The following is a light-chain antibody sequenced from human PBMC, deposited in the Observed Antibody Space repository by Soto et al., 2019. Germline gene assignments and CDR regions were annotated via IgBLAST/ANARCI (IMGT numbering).Light chain of an antibody. Sequence: DIQVTQSPSTLSASVGDRVTITCRASQSINTWVAWYQQKPGKAPKLLIYDASSLESGVPSRFSGSGSGTEFTLTISSLQPDDFATYYCLQYNTYSLVWTFGQGTKVDIK. J-gene: IGKJ1*01. V-gene: IGKV1-5*01. CDR3: LQYNTYSLVWT. CDR1: QSINTW. CDR2: DAS.